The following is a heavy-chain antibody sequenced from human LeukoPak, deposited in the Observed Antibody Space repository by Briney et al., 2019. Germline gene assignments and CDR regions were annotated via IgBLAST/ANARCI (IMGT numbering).Heavy chain of an antibody. CDR3: AKRACSSTSCYWVLDY. V-gene: IGHV3-23*01. J-gene: IGHJ4*02. CDR2: ISGSGGST. Sequence: PGGSLRLSCAASGFTFSSYAMSWVRQAPGKGLEWVSAISGSGGSTYYADSVKGRFTISRDNSKNTLYLQMNSLRAEDTAVYYCAKRACSSTSCYWVLDYWGQGTLVTVSS. CDR1: GFTFSSYA. D-gene: IGHD2-2*01.